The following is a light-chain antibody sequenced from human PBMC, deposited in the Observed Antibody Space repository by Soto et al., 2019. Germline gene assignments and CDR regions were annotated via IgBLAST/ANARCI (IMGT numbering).Light chain of an antibody. CDR1: QSISTN. V-gene: IGKV1-17*01. Sequence: DIQMTQSPSSLSASVGDRVTITCRASQSISTNLNWFQQKPGKAPKLLIYAASSLQSGVPSRFSGSGSGTEFTLTISGLLPEDFATYYCQQYNSYSWTFGQGAKVDIK. CDR2: AAS. CDR3: QQYNSYSWT. J-gene: IGKJ1*01.